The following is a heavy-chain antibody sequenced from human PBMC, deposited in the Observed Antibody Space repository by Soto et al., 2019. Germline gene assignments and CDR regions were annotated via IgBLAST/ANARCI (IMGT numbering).Heavy chain of an antibody. CDR2: MYYSGST. D-gene: IGHD3-22*01. CDR3: ARAFDDSSGYYGGLGY. Sequence: LALTCTVSGGSIKSGDYYWSWIRQPPGKGLEWIGYMYYSGSTYYNPSLKSRVTISVDTSKNQSSLKLNSVTAADTAVYYCARAFDDSSGYYGGLGYWGQGTLVTVSS. CDR1: GGSIKSGDYY. J-gene: IGHJ4*02. V-gene: IGHV4-30-4*01.